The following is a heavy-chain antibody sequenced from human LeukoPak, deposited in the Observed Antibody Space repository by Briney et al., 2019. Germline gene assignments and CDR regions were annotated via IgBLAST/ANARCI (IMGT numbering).Heavy chain of an antibody. Sequence: SETLSLTCTVSGGSISSYYWSWIRQPPGKGLEWIGYIYYSGSTNYNPSLKSRVTISVDTSKNQFSLKLSSVTAADTAVYYCARVPPLLGLGEPFYYMDVWGKGTTVTVSS. V-gene: IGHV4-59*01. CDR2: IYYSGST. J-gene: IGHJ6*03. CDR1: GGSISSYY. D-gene: IGHD3-10*01. CDR3: ARVPPLLGLGEPFYYMDV.